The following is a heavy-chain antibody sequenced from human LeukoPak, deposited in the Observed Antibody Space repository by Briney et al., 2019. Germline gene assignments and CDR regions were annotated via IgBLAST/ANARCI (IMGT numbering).Heavy chain of an antibody. J-gene: IGHJ4*02. CDR1: GFTFSSYW. Sequence: GGSLRLSCAASGFTFSSYWMTWVRQTPGKGLEWVANIKEDGGEQNYVDSVEGRFTISRDNTKNSVFLQMNSLRAEDTAIYYCARDRAVAGLFDNWGQGTLVTVSS. D-gene: IGHD6-19*01. CDR3: ARDRAVAGLFDN. V-gene: IGHV3-7*01. CDR2: IKEDGGEQ.